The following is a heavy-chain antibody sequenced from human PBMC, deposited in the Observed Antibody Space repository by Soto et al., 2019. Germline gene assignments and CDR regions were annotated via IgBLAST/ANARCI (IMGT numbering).Heavy chain of an antibody. CDR3: AGDVRGGVLRFLEWSDYYYYYGMDV. CDR2: IYYSGST. J-gene: IGHJ6*02. D-gene: IGHD3-3*01. CDR1: GGSISSSSYY. Sequence: SETLSLTCTVSGGSISSSSYYWGWIRQPPGKGLKWIGSIYYSGSTYYNPSLKSRVTISVDTSKNQISLKMSSVTAADTAVKYCAGDVRGGVLRFLEWSDYYYYYGMDVWGQGTTVTVSS. V-gene: IGHV4-39*01.